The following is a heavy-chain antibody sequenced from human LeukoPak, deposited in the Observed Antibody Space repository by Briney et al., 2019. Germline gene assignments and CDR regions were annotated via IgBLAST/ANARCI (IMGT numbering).Heavy chain of an antibody. V-gene: IGHV3-23*01. J-gene: IGHJ4*02. D-gene: IGHD3-10*01. CDR3: AKGGRGMVRKYYFDY. CDR2: ISGSGGST. CDR1: GFTLSTYD. Sequence: PGGSLRLSCAASGFTLSTYDMHWVRQAPGKGLEWVSAISGSGGSTYYADSVKGRFTISRDNSKNTLYLQMNSLRAEDTAVYYCAKGGRGMVRKYYFDYWGQGTLVTVSS.